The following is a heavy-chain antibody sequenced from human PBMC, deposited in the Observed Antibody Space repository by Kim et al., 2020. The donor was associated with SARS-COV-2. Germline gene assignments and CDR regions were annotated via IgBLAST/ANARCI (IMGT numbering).Heavy chain of an antibody. CDR1: GGSISSYY. J-gene: IGHJ4*02. CDR3: ARVPITMVRGVIIAVFDY. V-gene: IGHV4-59*01. D-gene: IGHD3-10*01. CDR2: IYYSGST. Sequence: SETLSLTCTVSGGSISSYYWSWIRQPPGKGLEWIGYIYYSGSTNYNPSLKSRVTISVDTSKNQFSLKLSSVTAADTAVYYCARVPITMVRGVIIAVFDYWGQGTLVTVSS.